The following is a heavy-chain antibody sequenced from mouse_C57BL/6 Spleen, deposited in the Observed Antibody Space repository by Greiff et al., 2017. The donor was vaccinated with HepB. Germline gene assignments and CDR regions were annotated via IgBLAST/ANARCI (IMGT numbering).Heavy chain of an antibody. CDR1: GYTFTSYW. CDR3: AKTPYDYGGAWFAY. J-gene: IGHJ3*01. D-gene: IGHD2-4*01. CDR2: IHPNSGST. Sequence: QVQLQQPGAELVKPGASVKLSCKASGYTFTSYWMHWVKQRPGQGLEWIGMIHPNSGSTNYNEKFKSKATLTVDKSSSTAYMQLSSLTTEESAVYYCAKTPYDYGGAWFAYWGQGTLVTVSA. V-gene: IGHV1-64*01.